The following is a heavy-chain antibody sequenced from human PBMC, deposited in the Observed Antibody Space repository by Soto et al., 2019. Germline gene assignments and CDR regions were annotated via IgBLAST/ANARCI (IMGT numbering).Heavy chain of an antibody. CDR2: IYYSGST. CDR3: ARVPGP. Sequence: SETLSLTCTVSGDSISISKYYWGWIRQPPGKGLEWIGYIYYSGSTNYNPSLKSRVTISVDRSKNQFFLRLRSVTAADTAVYYCARVPGPWGQGTLVTVSS. CDR1: GDSISISKYY. V-gene: IGHV4-61*05. J-gene: IGHJ5*02.